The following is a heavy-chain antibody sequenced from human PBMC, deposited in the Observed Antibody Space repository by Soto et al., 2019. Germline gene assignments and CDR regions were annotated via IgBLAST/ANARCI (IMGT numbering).Heavy chain of an antibody. CDR3: ARDHDRASLNWNPSRFDP. CDR1: GYTFTSYA. D-gene: IGHD1-20*01. Sequence: QVQLVQSGAEVKKPGASVKVSCKASGYTFTSYAMHWVRQAPGQRLEWMGWINAGNGNTKYSQKFQGRVTITRDTSASTAYMELSSLRSEDTAVYYCARDHDRASLNWNPSRFDPWGQGTLVTVSS. J-gene: IGHJ5*02. V-gene: IGHV1-3*01. CDR2: INAGNGNT.